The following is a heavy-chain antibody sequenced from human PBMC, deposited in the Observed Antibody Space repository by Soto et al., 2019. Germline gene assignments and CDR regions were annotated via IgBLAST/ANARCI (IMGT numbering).Heavy chain of an antibody. CDR1: GGTFSSYA. CDR3: ARDRLAAAGNFDY. V-gene: IGHV1-69*05. CDR2: IIPIFGTA. Sequence: QVQLVQSGAEVKKPGSSVKVSCKASGGTFSSYAISWVRQAPGQGLEWMGGIIPIFGTANYAQKFQGRVTXTXDXXTSTAYMELRSLRSEDTAVYYCARDRLAAAGNFDYWGQGTLVTVSS. J-gene: IGHJ4*02. D-gene: IGHD6-13*01.